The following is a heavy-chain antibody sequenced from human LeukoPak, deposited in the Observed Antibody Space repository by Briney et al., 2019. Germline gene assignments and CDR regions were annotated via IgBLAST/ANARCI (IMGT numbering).Heavy chain of an antibody. Sequence: GGSLRLSCAASGFTFSSYWMSWVRQAPGKGLEWVANIKQDGSEKYYVDSVKGRFTISRDNAKNSLYLQMNSLGAEDTAVYYCARDKEYRIMFTFGGVIAFDYWGQGTLVTVSS. J-gene: IGHJ4*02. CDR1: GFTFSSYW. CDR3: ARDKEYRIMFTFGGVIAFDY. CDR2: IKQDGSEK. D-gene: IGHD3-16*01. V-gene: IGHV3-7*01.